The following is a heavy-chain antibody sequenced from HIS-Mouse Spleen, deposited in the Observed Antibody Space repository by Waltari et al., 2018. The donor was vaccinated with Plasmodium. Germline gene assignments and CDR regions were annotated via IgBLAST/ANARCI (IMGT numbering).Heavy chain of an antibody. D-gene: IGHD6-13*01. CDR2: ISSSSSYI. CDR3: ARDRSAAALLGY. J-gene: IGHJ4*02. V-gene: IGHV3-21*01. Sequence: EVQLVVYGGGLVKLGGSLRLPGASAGFTFTSYSMTWVRQAPRKGLEWVSSISSSSSYIYYADSVKGRFTISRDNAKNSLYLQMNSLRAEDTAVYYCARDRSAAALLGYWGQGTLVTVSS. CDR1: GFTFTSYS.